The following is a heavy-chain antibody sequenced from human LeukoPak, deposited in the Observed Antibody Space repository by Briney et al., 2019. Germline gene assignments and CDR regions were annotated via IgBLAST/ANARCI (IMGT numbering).Heavy chain of an antibody. CDR2: IKQDGSEK. CDR1: GFTFSNAW. CDR3: AREYYYGSGSYYNGY. V-gene: IGHV3-7*04. D-gene: IGHD3-10*01. Sequence: PGGSLRLSCAASGFTFSNAWMSWVRQAPGKGLEWVANIKQDGSEKYYVDSVKGRFTISRDNAKNSLYLQMNSLRAEDTAVYYCAREYYYGSGSYYNGYWGQGTLVTVSS. J-gene: IGHJ4*02.